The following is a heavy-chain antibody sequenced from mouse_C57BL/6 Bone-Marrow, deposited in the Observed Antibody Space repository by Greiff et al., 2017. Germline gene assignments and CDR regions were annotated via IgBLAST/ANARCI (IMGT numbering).Heavy chain of an antibody. Sequence: QVHVKQPGAELVKPGASVKLSCKASGYTFTSYWMHWVKQRPGQGLEWIGMIHPNSGSTNYNEKFKSKATLTVDKSSSTAYMQLSSLTSEDSAVYYCARKGDNGYYFDYWGQGTTLTVSS. CDR1: GYTFTSYW. J-gene: IGHJ2*01. V-gene: IGHV1-64*01. CDR2: IHPNSGST. CDR3: ARKGDNGYYFDY. D-gene: IGHD2-13*01.